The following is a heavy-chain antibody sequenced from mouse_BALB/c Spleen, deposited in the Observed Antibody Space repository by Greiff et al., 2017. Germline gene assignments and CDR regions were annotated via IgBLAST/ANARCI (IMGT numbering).Heavy chain of an antibody. CDR2: ISYDGSN. CDR3: ARAPLRD. D-gene: IGHD1-1*01. J-gene: IGHJ4*01. V-gene: IGHV3-6*02. Sequence: ESGPGLVKPSQSLSLTCSVTGYSITSGYYWNWIRQFPGNKLEWMGYISYDGSNNYNPSLKNRISITRDTSKNQFFLKLNSVTTEDTATYYCARAPLRDWGQGTSVTVSS. CDR1: GYSITSGYY.